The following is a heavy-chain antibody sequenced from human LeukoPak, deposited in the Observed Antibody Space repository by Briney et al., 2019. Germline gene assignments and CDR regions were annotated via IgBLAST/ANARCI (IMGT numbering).Heavy chain of an antibody. V-gene: IGHV6-1*01. CDR2: TYYRSKWFY. Sequence: SQTLSLTCAISGDSVSSNSVVWNWIRQSPSRGLEWLGRTYYRSKWFYDYAVSVKSRITINPDTSKNQFSLQLSSVTPEDTAVYFCARETTLVGGVITPIDYWGQGTPVTVSS. D-gene: IGHD3-10*01. J-gene: IGHJ4*02. CDR1: GDSVSSNSVV. CDR3: ARETTLVGGVITPIDY.